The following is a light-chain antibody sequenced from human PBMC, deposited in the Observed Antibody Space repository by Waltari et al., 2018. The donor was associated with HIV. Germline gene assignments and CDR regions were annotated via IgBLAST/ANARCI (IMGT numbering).Light chain of an antibody. J-gene: IGLJ3*02. Sequence: QAGLTQPPSLSKGLRQTATLTCTGNSNNVGNEGAAWLQPSQGHPPNRLFYRNNNRPSGISERLSASRSGNTASLTITGRQPEDEADYYCAAWDNSLGAWLFGGGTKLTVL. CDR1: SNNVGNEG. CDR3: AAWDNSLGAWL. V-gene: IGLV10-54*01. CDR2: RNN.